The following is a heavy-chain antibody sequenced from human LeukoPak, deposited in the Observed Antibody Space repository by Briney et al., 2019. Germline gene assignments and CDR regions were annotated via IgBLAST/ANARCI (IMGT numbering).Heavy chain of an antibody. Sequence: GESLKISCRGSGYNFATYWIAWVRQMPGRGLEWMGIIYPGDSDTKYSPSFQGQVTISADKSIRTAYLQWSGLKASDTAVYFCARQELGGSGYIWGFDYWGRGTLVTVSS. V-gene: IGHV5-51*01. CDR1: GYNFATYW. J-gene: IGHJ4*02. CDR2: IYPGDSDT. D-gene: IGHD3-10*01. CDR3: ARQELGGSGYIWGFDY.